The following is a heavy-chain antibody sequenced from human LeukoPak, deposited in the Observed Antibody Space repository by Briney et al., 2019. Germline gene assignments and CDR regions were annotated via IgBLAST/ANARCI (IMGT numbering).Heavy chain of an antibody. J-gene: IGHJ4*02. V-gene: IGHV3-30-3*01. CDR1: GFTFSNYA. CDR3: ARGRPTPPRGVYHPHNYYFDY. Sequence: QTGGSLRLSCAASGFTFSNYAMHWVRQAPGKGLEWVAVISYDGTNKYYADSVKGRFTISRDNSKNTMYLQMNSLRAEDTAVYYCARGRPTPPRGVYHPHNYYFDYWGQGTLVTVSS. D-gene: IGHD3-10*01. CDR2: ISYDGTNK.